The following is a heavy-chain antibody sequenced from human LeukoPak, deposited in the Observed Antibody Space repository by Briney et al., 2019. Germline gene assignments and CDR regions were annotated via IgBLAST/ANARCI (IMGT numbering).Heavy chain of an antibody. D-gene: IGHD6-19*01. CDR2: IIPIFGTA. CDR1: GGTFNSYA. V-gene: IGHV1-69*06. CDR3: ARAPLYSSGWTNYFDY. J-gene: IGHJ4*02. Sequence: SVKVSCKASGGTFNSYAISWVRQAPGQGLEWMGGIIPIFGTANYAQKFQGRVTITADKSTSTAYMELSSLRSEDTAVYYCARAPLYSSGWTNYFDYWGQGTLVTVSS.